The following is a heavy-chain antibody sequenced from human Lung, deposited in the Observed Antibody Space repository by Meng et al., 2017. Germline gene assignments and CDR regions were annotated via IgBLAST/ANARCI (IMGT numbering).Heavy chain of an antibody. CDR1: GYTFAAYW. Sequence: QVQLVKSGPEVKRPWASVKLSCKPSGYTFAAYWIHWLRQAHGQGLEWMGRIDPNNDHTQYAQNFQGRVTMTSDTSISTVYMELNGLRSDDTAVYYCARDEDISAAGKLFGDYWGQGTLVTVSS. J-gene: IGHJ4*02. CDR2: IDPNNDHT. D-gene: IGHD6-13*01. CDR3: ARDEDISAAGKLFGDY. V-gene: IGHV1-2*06.